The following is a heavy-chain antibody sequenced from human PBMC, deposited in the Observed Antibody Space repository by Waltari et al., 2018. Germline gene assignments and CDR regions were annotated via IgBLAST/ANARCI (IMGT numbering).Heavy chain of an antibody. CDR1: GFPFSVFA. V-gene: IGHV3-73*02. CDR2: IRSKANSYAT. J-gene: IGHJ6*02. Sequence: EVQLVESGGGLVQPGGSLKLSCAASGFPFSVFAMHWVRQASGEGLEWVGRIRSKANSYATASAASVKGRFTISRDDSKNTAYLQMNSLKTEDTAVYYCTSGSYYRMDVWGQGTTVTVSS. CDR3: TSGSYYRMDV. D-gene: IGHD1-26*01.